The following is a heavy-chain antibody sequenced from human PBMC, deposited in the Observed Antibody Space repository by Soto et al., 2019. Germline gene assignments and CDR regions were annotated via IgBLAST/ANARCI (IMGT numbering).Heavy chain of an antibody. CDR3: ARQDYNYAYFDF. Sequence: PGESLKISCKGSGYSFTNYWIGWVRQMPGKGLEWMGIIYPGDSDTRYSPSFQGQVIISVDQSISTAYLQWSSLQASDTAMYYCARQDYNYAYFDFWGQGTPVTVSS. CDR1: GYSFTNYW. CDR2: IYPGDSDT. J-gene: IGHJ4*02. V-gene: IGHV5-51*01. D-gene: IGHD5-18*01.